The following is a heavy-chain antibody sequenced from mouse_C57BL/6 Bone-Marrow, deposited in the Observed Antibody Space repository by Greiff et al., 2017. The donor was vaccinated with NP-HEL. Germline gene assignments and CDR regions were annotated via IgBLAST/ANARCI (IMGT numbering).Heavy chain of an antibody. V-gene: IGHV1-64*01. Sequence: QVQLQQPGAELVKPGASVKLSCKASGYTFTSYWMHWVKQRPGQGLEWIGMIHPNSGSTNYNEKFKSKATLTVDKSSSTAYMQLSSLTSDDSAVYDCARGSHYYGSFDYWGQGTTLTVSS. J-gene: IGHJ2*01. CDR1: GYTFTSYW. CDR3: ARGSHYYGSFDY. D-gene: IGHD1-1*01. CDR2: IHPNSGST.